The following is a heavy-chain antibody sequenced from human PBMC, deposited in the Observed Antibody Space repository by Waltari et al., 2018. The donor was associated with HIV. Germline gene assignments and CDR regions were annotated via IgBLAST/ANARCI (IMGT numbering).Heavy chain of an antibody. D-gene: IGHD6-13*01. Sequence: QVQLQESGPGLVKPSETLSLTCTVSGGPISPYYWSWIRQPPGKGLEWIGYIYYSGSTTYNPSLKTRVTISVDTSRNQFSLKLSSVAAADTAVYYCARGGSWYYYDYWGQGTLVTVSS. J-gene: IGHJ4*02. V-gene: IGHV4-59*01. CDR1: GGPISPYY. CDR3: ARGGSWYYYDY. CDR2: IYYSGST.